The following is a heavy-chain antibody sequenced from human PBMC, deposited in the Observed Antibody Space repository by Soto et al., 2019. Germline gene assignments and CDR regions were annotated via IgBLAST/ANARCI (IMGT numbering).Heavy chain of an antibody. CDR2: IIPIFGTA. V-gene: IGHV1-69*12. CDR1: GGTFSSYA. Sequence: QVQLVQSGAAVKKPGSSVKVSCKASGGTFSSYAISWVRQAPGQGLEWMGGIIPIFGTANYAQKFQGRVTITADESTSTAYMELSSLRSEDTAVYYCARGGYCSGGSCYVSFGFWFDPWGQGTLVTVSS. CDR3: ARGGYCSGGSCYVSFGFWFDP. J-gene: IGHJ5*02. D-gene: IGHD2-15*01.